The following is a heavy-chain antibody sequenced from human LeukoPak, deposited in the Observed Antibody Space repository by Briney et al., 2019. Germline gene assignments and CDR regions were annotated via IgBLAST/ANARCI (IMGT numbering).Heavy chain of an antibody. J-gene: IGHJ6*03. V-gene: IGHV1-24*01. CDR2: FDPEDGET. CDR1: GYTLTELS. CDR3: ARGDKRVTMVRGVSYYYYHYMDV. D-gene: IGHD3-10*01. Sequence: ASVKVSCKVSGYTLTELSMHWVRQAPGKGLEWMGGFDPEDGETIYAQKFQGRVTMTEDTSTDTAYMELSSLRSEDTAVYYCARGDKRVTMVRGVSYYYYHYMDVWGKGTTVTVSS.